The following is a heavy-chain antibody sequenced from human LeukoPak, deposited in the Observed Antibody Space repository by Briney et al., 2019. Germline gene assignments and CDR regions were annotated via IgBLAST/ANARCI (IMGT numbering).Heavy chain of an antibody. D-gene: IGHD5-18*01. CDR1: GFTFSSYG. V-gene: IGHV3-30*02. CDR2: IRYDGSNK. CDR3: ARDPGYRGESGWFDP. Sequence: PGGSLRLSCAASGFTFSSYGMHWVRQAPGKGLEWVAFIRYDGSNKYYADSVKGRFTIHRDNSKNTLYLQMYSLRDGDTAVYYCARDPGYRGESGWFDPWGQGTLVTVSS. J-gene: IGHJ5*02.